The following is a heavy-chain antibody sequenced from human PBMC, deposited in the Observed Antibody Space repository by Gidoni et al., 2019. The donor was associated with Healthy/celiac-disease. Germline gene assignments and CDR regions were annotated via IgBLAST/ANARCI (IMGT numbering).Heavy chain of an antibody. CDR2: INHSGST. CDR3: ARGYSTYYSGSGSYYKRTGGYNWFDP. Sequence: QVQLQQWGAGLLKPSETLSLTCAVHGGSFSGYYWRWIRQPPGKGLGWVGEINHSGSTNYNPSLKSRVIISVDTSKNQFSLQLSFVTAADTAVYYCARGYSTYYSGSGSYYKRTGGYNWFDPWGQGTLVTVSS. V-gene: IGHV4-34*01. J-gene: IGHJ5*02. CDR1: GGSFSGYY. D-gene: IGHD3-10*01.